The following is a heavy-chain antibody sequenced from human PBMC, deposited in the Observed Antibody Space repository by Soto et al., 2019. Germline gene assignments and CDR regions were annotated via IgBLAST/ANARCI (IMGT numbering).Heavy chain of an antibody. D-gene: IGHD3-3*01. V-gene: IGHV1-2*04. J-gene: IGHJ6*02. Sequence: ASVKVSCKASGYTFTGYYMYWVRQAPGQGLEWMGWINPNSGGTNYAQKFQGWVTMTRDTSISTAYMELSRLRSDDTAVYYCARGHRYYDFWSGYSPRYYYYGMDVWGQGTTVTVSS. CDR1: GYTFTGYY. CDR3: ARGHRYYDFWSGYSPRYYYYGMDV. CDR2: INPNSGGT.